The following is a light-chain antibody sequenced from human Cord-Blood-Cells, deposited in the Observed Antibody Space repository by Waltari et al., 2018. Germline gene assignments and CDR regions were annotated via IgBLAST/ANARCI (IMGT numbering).Light chain of an antibody. Sequence: DIQMTQSPSSLSASVGDRVTITCRASQSISSYLNWYQQKPGKAPKLLIYAASSLQSGVPSRFSGSESGTDFTLTISSLQPEDFATYYCRQSYSAPITFGQGTRLEIK. CDR1: QSISSY. V-gene: IGKV1-39*01. J-gene: IGKJ5*01. CDR2: AAS. CDR3: RQSYSAPIT.